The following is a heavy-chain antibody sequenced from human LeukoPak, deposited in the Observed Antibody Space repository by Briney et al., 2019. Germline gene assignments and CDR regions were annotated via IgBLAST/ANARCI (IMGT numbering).Heavy chain of an antibody. V-gene: IGHV1-18*01. Sequence: ASVKVSCKASGYTFTCYGISWVRQAPGQGLEWMGWISAYNGNTNYAQKLQGRVTMTTDTSTSTAYMELRSLRSDDTAVYYCARDTGGRCSSTSCYYGAFDIWGQGTMVTVSS. CDR2: ISAYNGNT. J-gene: IGHJ3*02. CDR1: GYTFTCYG. D-gene: IGHD2-2*01. CDR3: ARDTGGRCSSTSCYYGAFDI.